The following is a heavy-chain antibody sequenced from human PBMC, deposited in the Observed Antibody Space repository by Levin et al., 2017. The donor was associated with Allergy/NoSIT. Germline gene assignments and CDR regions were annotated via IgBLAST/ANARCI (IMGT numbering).Heavy chain of an antibody. CDR3: ARTGRDAFDI. D-gene: IGHD1-14*01. Sequence: GESLKISCAASGFTFSGYAMHWVRQAPGKGLEWVAVTSYDETIKYYAESVKGRFTISRDNSKNTLYLQMNSLRGEDTAVYYCARTGRDAFDIWGQGTMVTVSS. CDR1: GFTFSGYA. CDR2: TSYDETIK. V-gene: IGHV3-30-3*01. J-gene: IGHJ3*02.